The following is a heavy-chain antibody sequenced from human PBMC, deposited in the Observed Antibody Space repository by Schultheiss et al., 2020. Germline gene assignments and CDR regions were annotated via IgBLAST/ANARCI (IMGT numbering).Heavy chain of an antibody. Sequence: SQTLSLTCTVSGGSISSSSYYWCWIRQPPGKGLEWIGYIYYSGSTNYNPSLKSRVTISVDTSKNQFSLKLSSVTAADTAVYYCARHGGWNYVRDYYYYYMDVWGKGTTVTVSS. D-gene: IGHD1-7*01. J-gene: IGHJ6*03. CDR3: ARHGGWNYVRDYYYYYMDV. CDR2: IYYSGST. V-gene: IGHV4-61*05. CDR1: GGSISSSSYY.